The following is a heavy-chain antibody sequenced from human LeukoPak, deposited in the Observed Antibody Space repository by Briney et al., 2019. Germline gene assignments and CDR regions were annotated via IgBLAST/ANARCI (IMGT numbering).Heavy chain of an antibody. J-gene: IGHJ4*02. CDR3: ARGGKCSDGKCYLIDY. Sequence: GGSLRLSCAASGFTLSSYSMNWVRQAPGKGLEWISYIDSDTYGNTIYYPHTVKGRFTISRDNAKNSLYLQINSLRTEDTAVYYCARGGKCSDGKCYLIDYWGQGTLVTVSS. V-gene: IGHV3-48*01. CDR2: IDSDTYGNTI. CDR1: GFTLSSYS. D-gene: IGHD2-15*01.